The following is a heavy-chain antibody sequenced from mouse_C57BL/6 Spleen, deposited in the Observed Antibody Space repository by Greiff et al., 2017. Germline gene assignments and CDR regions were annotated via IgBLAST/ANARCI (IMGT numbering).Heavy chain of an antibody. V-gene: IGHV1-47*01. CDR1: GYTFTTYP. D-gene: IGHD3-2*02. J-gene: IGHJ3*01. Sequence: QVQLQQSGAELVKPGASVKMSCKASGYTFTTYPLEWMKQNHGNSLEWIGNFHPYNDDTKYNEQFKGKATLTVEKSSSTVYLELSRLTSDYSAVDYCATLDSSGYGWFAYWGQGTLVTVAA. CDR2: FHPYNDDT. CDR3: ATLDSSGYGWFAY.